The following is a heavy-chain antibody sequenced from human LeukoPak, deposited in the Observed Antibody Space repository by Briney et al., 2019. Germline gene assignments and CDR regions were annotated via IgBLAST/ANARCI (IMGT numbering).Heavy chain of an antibody. Sequence: GGSLRLSCVASGFTFSSSWMYWGRQAPGKGLVWASRISSDGSSTTYADSVKGRFTISRDNAKNTLFLQMNSLRVEDTAVYYCARADSSWANDYWGQGTLVTVSS. J-gene: IGHJ4*02. CDR1: GFTFSSSW. V-gene: IGHV3-74*01. CDR2: ISSDGSST. D-gene: IGHD6-13*01. CDR3: ARADSSWANDY.